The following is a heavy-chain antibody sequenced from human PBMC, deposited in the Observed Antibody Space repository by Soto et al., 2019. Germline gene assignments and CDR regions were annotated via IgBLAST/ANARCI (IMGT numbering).Heavy chain of an antibody. Sequence: EVHLVESGGGLVQPGGSLRLSCAAAGFRFSIYSKNWIRQAPGKGLEWSAYITGDSNTIKYADSVKGRFTISRDNAKNLVYLQRNSLSDDATAVYYCARSVEGHFDYWGQGTVVTVSS. CDR2: ITGDSNTI. D-gene: IGHD1-1*01. CDR1: GFRFSIYS. V-gene: IGHV3-48*02. J-gene: IGHJ4*02. CDR3: ARSVEGHFDY.